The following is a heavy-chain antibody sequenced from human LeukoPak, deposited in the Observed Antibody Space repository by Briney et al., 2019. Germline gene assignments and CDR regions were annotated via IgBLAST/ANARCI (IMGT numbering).Heavy chain of an antibody. CDR1: GYTFTSYG. CDR2: ISAYNGNT. CDR3: ARTVTTYRFDY. J-gene: IGHJ4*02. V-gene: IGHV1-18*01. Sequence: ASVKVSCKASGYTFTSYGISWVRQAPGQGLEWMGWISAYNGNTNYAQKLQGRVTMTTDTSTSTAYMELSSLRSEDTAVYYCARTVTTYRFDYWGQGTLVTVSS. D-gene: IGHD4-17*01.